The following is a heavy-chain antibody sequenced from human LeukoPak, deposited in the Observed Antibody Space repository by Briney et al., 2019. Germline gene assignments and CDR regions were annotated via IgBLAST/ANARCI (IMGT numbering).Heavy chain of an antibody. CDR2: ISAYNGNT. V-gene: IGHV1-18*01. J-gene: IGHJ5*02. CDR3: ARDGLRYCSSTSCWGDNWLDP. CDR1: GYTFTSYG. D-gene: IGHD2-2*01. Sequence: GASVKVSCKASGYTFTSYGISWVRQAPGQGLEWMGWISAYNGNTNYAQKLQGRVTMTTDTSTSTAYMELRSLRSDDTAVYYCARDGLRYCSSTSCWGDNWLDPWGQGTLVTVSS.